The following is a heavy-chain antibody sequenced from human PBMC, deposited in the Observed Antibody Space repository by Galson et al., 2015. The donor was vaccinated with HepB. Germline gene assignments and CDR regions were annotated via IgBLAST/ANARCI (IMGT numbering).Heavy chain of an antibody. CDR2: ISYDGSHQ. V-gene: IGHV3-30*18. D-gene: IGHD2-2*01. CDR1: GFTFNTYD. CDR3: AKDGQYCSTTTCPFDS. Sequence: SLRLSCAGSGFTFNTYDMHWVRQAPAKGLEWVAIISYDGSHQYYADSVKGRFTISRDNSKNTLFLQMNSLRAEDTAVYYCAKDGQYCSTTTCPFDSWGLGTLVTVSS. J-gene: IGHJ4*02.